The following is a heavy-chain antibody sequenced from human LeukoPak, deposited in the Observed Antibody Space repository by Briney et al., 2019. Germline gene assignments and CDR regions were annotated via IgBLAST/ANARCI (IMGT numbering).Heavy chain of an antibody. J-gene: IGHJ3*02. Sequence: GESLKISCAASGFTFSNYGMHWVRQAPGKGLEWVAIIWYDGSNKYYADSVKGRFTISRDNSKNTLYLQMNSLRAEDTAVYYCARDGGYGGNPNDAFDMWGQGTMVTVSS. CDR1: GFTFSNYG. V-gene: IGHV3-33*01. CDR3: ARDGGYGGNPNDAFDM. D-gene: IGHD4-23*01. CDR2: IWYDGSNK.